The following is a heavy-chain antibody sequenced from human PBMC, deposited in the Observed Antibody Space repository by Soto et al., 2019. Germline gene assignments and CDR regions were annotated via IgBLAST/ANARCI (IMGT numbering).Heavy chain of an antibody. D-gene: IGHD5-18*01. CDR3: ARGAADTAMVDS. CDR2: IFYSGST. J-gene: IGHJ4*02. CDR1: VGSIRSYY. Sequence: QVHLQESGPGLVKASETLSLTCTVSVGSIRSYYWTWIRQPPGKGLEGLGYIFYSGSTFYNPSLKSRVTISIHTSKSQFALQLTSVPAADTAVYYCARGAADTAMVDSWGQGTMVTVSS. V-gene: IGHV4-59*01.